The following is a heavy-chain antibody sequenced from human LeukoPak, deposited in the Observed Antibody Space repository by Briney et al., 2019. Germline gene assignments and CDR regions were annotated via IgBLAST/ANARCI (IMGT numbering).Heavy chain of an antibody. Sequence: PGGSLRLSCAASGITLSRYDMHWVRQTTGEGLEWISAIGAAGDTYYSDSVKGRFTISRENAKNFLYLQMNNLRAGDTAVYFCTRGHGIWSGSRLANAFDIWGQGTMVTVSS. D-gene: IGHD3-3*01. CDR3: TRGHGIWSGSRLANAFDI. CDR1: GITLSRYD. CDR2: IGAAGDT. V-gene: IGHV3-13*01. J-gene: IGHJ3*02.